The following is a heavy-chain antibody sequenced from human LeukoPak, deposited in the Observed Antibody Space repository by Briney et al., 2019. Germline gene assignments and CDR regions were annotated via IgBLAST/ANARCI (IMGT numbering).Heavy chain of an antibody. Sequence: GGSLRLSCAASGFTFSSYGMNWVRQAPGKGLEWVAVIWYDGSNKYYADSVKGRFTISRDNSKNTLYLQMNSLRAEDTAVYYCAKDPGVVVAATGWFDPWGQGTLVTVSS. CDR3: AKDPGVVVAATGWFDP. V-gene: IGHV3-33*06. CDR2: IWYDGSNK. J-gene: IGHJ5*02. D-gene: IGHD2-15*01. CDR1: GFTFSSYG.